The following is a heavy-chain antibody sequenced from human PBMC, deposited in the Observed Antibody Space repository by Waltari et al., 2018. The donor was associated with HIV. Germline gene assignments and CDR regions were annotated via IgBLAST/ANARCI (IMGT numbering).Heavy chain of an antibody. CDR2: INGADCDA. Sequence: QVQLIQPEFQMGKPGASVRLSCQASGFILRDQYIHWVRRERRQTFEWMAIINGADCDAKSAQKFQAIITLTRDLFMGTIHLDLMSLRSEDTAVYFCARAGLGGLIQDFDIWGRGT. CDR3: ARAGLGGLIQDFDI. J-gene: IGHJ4*02. D-gene: IGHD1-26*01. CDR1: GFILRDQY. V-gene: IGHV1-46*01.